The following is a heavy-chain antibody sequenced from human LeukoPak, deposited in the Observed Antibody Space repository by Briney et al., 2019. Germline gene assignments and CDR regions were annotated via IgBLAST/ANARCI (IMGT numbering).Heavy chain of an antibody. CDR3: AKDIQQWLAKGFGGY. J-gene: IGHJ4*02. D-gene: IGHD6-19*01. Sequence: PGGSLRLSCAASGFTFDDYAMHWVRQAPGKGLEWVSGISWNSGSIGYADSVKGRFTISRDNAKNSLYLQMNSLRAEDTALYYCAKDIQQWLAKGFGGYWGQGTLVTVSS. V-gene: IGHV3-9*01. CDR2: ISWNSGSI. CDR1: GFTFDDYA.